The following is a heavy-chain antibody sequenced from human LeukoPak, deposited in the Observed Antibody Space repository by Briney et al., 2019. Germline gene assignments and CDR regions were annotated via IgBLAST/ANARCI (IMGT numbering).Heavy chain of an antibody. V-gene: IGHV3-30*18. CDR3: AKLGYSSGWYYDY. D-gene: IGHD6-19*01. J-gene: IGHJ4*02. Sequence: PGRSLRLSCAASGFTFSSYGMHWVRQAPGKGLEWVAVISYDGSNKYYADSVKGRFTISRDNSKNTLYLRMNSLRAEDTAVYYCAKLGYSSGWYYDYWGQGTLVTVSS. CDR1: GFTFSSYG. CDR2: ISYDGSNK.